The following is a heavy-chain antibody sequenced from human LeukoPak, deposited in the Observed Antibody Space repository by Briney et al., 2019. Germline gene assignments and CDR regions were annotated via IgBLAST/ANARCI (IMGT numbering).Heavy chain of an antibody. V-gene: IGHV3-21*01. CDR1: GFSFSSNA. CDR3: AKVGTGIHQYGSGDFDF. Sequence: PGGSLRLSCAASGFSFSSNAMNWVRQAPGKGLEWVSGISYSSSHKYYADSVKGRFTISRDNAKNSLYLEMNSLSAEDTAVYYCAKVGTGIHQYGSGDFDFWGQGTLVTVSS. D-gene: IGHD3-10*01. J-gene: IGHJ4*02. CDR2: ISYSSSHK.